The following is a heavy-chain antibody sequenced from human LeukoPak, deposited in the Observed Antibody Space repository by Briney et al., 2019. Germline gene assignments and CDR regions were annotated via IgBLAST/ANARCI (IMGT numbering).Heavy chain of an antibody. J-gene: IGHJ3*02. CDR3: ARGPVDTARGRAFDI. Sequence: ASVKVSCKASGDTFHNYGVTWVRQAPGQGLEWMGWINPNSGGTNYAKKFQGRVTMTSDTSISTACMELSRLRSDDTAVYYCARGPVDTARGRAFDIWGQGTMVTVSS. V-gene: IGHV1-2*02. CDR1: GDTFHNYG. CDR2: INPNSGGT. D-gene: IGHD5-18*01.